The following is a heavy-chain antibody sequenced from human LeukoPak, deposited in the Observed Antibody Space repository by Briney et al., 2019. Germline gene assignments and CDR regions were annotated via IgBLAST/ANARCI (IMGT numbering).Heavy chain of an antibody. CDR1: GFTFSNYA. D-gene: IGHD3-10*01. CDR2: ISSGGSFQ. J-gene: IGHJ4*02. CDR3: ARDSTYYYESGSSGPHYFDN. Sequence: QAGGSLRLSCAASGFTFSNYAMHRVRQAPGKGLEWDSIISSGGSFQYYADSVKGRFTISSDNSKNKLYLKLNSLRGEDTAIYYCARDSTYYYESGSSGPHYFDNWGQGTLVTVSS. V-gene: IGHV3-30*01.